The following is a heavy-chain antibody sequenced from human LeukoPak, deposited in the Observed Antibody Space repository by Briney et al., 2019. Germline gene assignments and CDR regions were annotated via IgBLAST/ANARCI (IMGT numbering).Heavy chain of an antibody. J-gene: IGHJ6*02. D-gene: IGHD2-2*02. CDR1: VGSISSGNW. CDR3: ATAPILRGEGGEHYKYGMDV. CDR2: IYHNGTP. Sequence: SETLSLTCAVSVGSISSGNWWSWVRQSSGKGLEWIGEIYHNGTPNYSPSLKSRVTISADTFKNHFSLKLTSVTAADTAVYYCATAPILRGEGGEHYKYGMDVWGQGTTVIVSS. V-gene: IGHV4-4*02.